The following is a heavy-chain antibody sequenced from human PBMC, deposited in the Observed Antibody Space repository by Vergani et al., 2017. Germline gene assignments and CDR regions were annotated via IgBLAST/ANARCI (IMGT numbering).Heavy chain of an antibody. J-gene: IGHJ6*02. CDR2: ISPGASTV. Sequence: LEESGGGSVKPGGSLRLSCAASGFKFSDHYMSWIRQAPGKGLEWVSHISPGASTVSYTDSVTGRFTVSRDNDNNSLTLDMRTLRVEDAAVYYCAKNPGISTTRHYYAMDVWGQETTVTVSS. CDR3: AKNPGISTTRHYYAMDV. V-gene: IGHV3-11*01. D-gene: IGHD1-1*01. CDR1: GFKFSDHY.